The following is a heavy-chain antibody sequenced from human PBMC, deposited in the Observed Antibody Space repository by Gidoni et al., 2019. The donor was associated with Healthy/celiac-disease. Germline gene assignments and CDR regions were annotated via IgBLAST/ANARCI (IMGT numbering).Heavy chain of an antibody. CDR3: AKTPPLPVVVIGWFDP. D-gene: IGHD3-22*01. J-gene: IGHJ5*02. Sequence: EVQLLESGGGLVQPGGSLRLSCAASGFTFSSYAMSWVRQAPGKGLEGVSAISGSGGSTYYADSVKGRFTISRDNSKNTLYLQMNSLRAEDTAVYYCAKTPPLPVVVIGWFDPWGQGTLVTVSS. CDR1: GFTFSSYA. V-gene: IGHV3-23*01. CDR2: ISGSGGST.